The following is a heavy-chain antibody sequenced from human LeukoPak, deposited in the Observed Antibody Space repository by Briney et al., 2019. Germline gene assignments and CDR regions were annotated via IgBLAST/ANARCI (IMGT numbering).Heavy chain of an antibody. CDR3: ARDKQVGATYFDY. Sequence: QPGGSLRLPCAASGFTLSSYWMSWVRQAPGKGLEWVANIKQDGREIYYVDSVKGRFTISRDNAKNSLYLQMNSLRAEDTAVYYCARDKQVGATYFDYWGQGTLVTVSS. CDR1: GFTLSSYW. V-gene: IGHV3-7*01. J-gene: IGHJ4*02. D-gene: IGHD1-26*01. CDR2: IKQDGREI.